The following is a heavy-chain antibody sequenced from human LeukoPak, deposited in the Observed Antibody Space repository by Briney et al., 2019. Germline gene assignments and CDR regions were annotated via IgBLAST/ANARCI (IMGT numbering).Heavy chain of an antibody. J-gene: IGHJ4*02. D-gene: IGHD3-3*02. CDR1: GGTFSSYA. V-gene: IGHV1-69*01. CDR3: ARSPLAIGPFDY. CDR2: IIPIFGTA. Sequence: ASVKVSCKASGGTFSSYAISWVRQAPGQGLDWMGGIIPIFGTANYAQKFQGRVTITADESTSTAYIELSSMRTEDKAVYYCARSPLAIGPFDYWGQGTLVTVSS.